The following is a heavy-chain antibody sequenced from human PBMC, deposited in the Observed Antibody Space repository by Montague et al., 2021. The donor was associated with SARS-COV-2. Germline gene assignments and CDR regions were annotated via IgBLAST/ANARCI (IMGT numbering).Heavy chain of an antibody. CDR1: GGSISSSSYY. CDR2: IYTSGST. J-gene: IGHJ5*02. V-gene: IGHV4-61*02. Sequence: TLSLTCTVSGGSISSSSYYWSWIRQPAGKGLEWIGRIYTSGSTNYNPSLKSRVTISVDTSKNQFSLKLSSVTAADTAVYYCARGCSGGSCYPNPFSTWGQGTLVTVSS. CDR3: ARGCSGGSCYPNPFST. D-gene: IGHD2-15*01.